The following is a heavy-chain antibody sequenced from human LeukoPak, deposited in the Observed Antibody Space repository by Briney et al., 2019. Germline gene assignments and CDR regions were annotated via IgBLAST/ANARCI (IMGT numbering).Heavy chain of an antibody. D-gene: IGHD3-3*01. CDR2: IFPGDSDT. CDR3: ARRLRFSEGGYFDY. CDR1: GYRFTSYW. Sequence: GESLKISCKGSGYRFTSYWIGWVRQMPGKGLEWMGIIFPGDSDTRYSPSFQGQVTISADKSINTAYLQWSSPKASDTAMYYCARRLRFSEGGYFDYWGQGTLVTVSS. V-gene: IGHV5-51*01. J-gene: IGHJ4*02.